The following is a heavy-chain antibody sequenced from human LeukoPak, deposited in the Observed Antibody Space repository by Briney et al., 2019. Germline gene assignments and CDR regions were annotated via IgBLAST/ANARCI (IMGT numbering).Heavy chain of an antibody. CDR1: GFTFSSYS. J-gene: IGHJ4*02. CDR2: ISSSSIYI. V-gene: IGHV3-21*01. CDR3: ARAAAVAGYYFDY. D-gene: IGHD6-19*01. Sequence: NPGGSLRLSCAASGFTFSSYSMNWVRQAPGKGLEWVSSISSSSIYIYYADSVKGRFTISRDNAKNSLYLQMNSLRAEDTAVYYCARAAAVAGYYFDYWGQGTLVTVSS.